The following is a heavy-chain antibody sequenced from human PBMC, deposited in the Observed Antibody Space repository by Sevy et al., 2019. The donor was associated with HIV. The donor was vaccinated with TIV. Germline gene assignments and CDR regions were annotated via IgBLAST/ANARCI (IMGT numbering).Heavy chain of an antibody. J-gene: IGHJ6*02. V-gene: IGHV3-7*01. CDR2: IYQDGSEK. Sequence: GGSLRLSCAASGFSFRSYWMTWVRQAPGKGLEWVASIYQDGSEKYYMDSVKGRFTVSRDNAKNSLFLQMNSLGVEDTVVYYCAREGSYGDYMLSYYYGMDVWGQGTTVTVSS. CDR1: GFSFRSYW. CDR3: AREGSYGDYMLSYYYGMDV. D-gene: IGHD4-17*01.